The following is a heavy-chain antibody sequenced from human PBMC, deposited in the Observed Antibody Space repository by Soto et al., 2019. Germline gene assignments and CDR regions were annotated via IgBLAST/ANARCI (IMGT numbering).Heavy chain of an antibody. J-gene: IGHJ4*02. Sequence: QVQLVQSGAEVKKPGSSVKVSCKASGGTFSSYTISWVRQAPGQGLEWMGRIIPILGIANYAQKFQGRVTITEDKSTSTAYMELSSLRSEDTAVYYCARGEGIAGTYDYWGQGTLVTVSS. CDR1: GGTFSSYT. D-gene: IGHD6-13*01. V-gene: IGHV1-69*02. CDR3: ARGEGIAGTYDY. CDR2: IIPILGIA.